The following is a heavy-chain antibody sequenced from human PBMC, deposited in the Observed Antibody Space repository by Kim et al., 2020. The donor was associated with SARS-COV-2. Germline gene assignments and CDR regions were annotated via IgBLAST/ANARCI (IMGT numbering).Heavy chain of an antibody. V-gene: IGHV3-11*03. CDR3: ARVASGSTAWYYFDS. Sequence: DSVNGRVTSSRENAKNTRYLQRNSLRAEDTAVYYCARVASGSTAWYYFDSWGQGTLVTVSS. D-gene: IGHD6-19*01. J-gene: IGHJ4*02.